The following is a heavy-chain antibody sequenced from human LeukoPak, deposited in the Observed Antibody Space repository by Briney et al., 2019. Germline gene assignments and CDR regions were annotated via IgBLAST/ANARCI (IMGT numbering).Heavy chain of an antibody. Sequence: SETLSLTCTVSGGSISSYYWSWIRQPPGKGLEWIGYIYYSGSTNYNPSLKSRVTISVDTSKNQFSLKLSSVTAADTAVYYCARGGSSGIAAAGRWFDPWGQGTLVTVSS. D-gene: IGHD6-13*01. J-gene: IGHJ5*02. CDR2: IYYSGST. V-gene: IGHV4-59*01. CDR1: GGSISSYY. CDR3: ARGGSSGIAAAGRWFDP.